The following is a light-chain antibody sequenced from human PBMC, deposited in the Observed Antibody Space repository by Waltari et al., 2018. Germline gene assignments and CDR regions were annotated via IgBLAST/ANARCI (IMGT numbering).Light chain of an antibody. CDR2: DVT. V-gene: IGLV2-14*03. J-gene: IGLJ2*01. Sequence: QSALTQPASVTGSPGQSVTISCTGTSSDIGVYNFVSWYQQHPGKALKLMSSDVTNRPSGVSARFSASKSGNTASLTISGLQAEDEGDYYCSSYTSSSTVVFGGGTKLTVL. CDR3: SSYTSSSTVV. CDR1: SSDIGVYNF.